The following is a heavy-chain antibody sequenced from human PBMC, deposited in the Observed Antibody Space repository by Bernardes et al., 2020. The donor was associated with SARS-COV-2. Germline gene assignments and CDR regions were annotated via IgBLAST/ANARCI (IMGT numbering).Heavy chain of an antibody. CDR3: ARDLGYCTNGVCSP. D-gene: IGHD2-8*01. V-gene: IGHV3-74*01. J-gene: IGHJ5*02. CDR2: IYTYGGST. Sequence: GFPWRSRRGSGIPLSSLLRQSVPPAPGKGVVWGARIYTYGGSTKQAGPVKGRFTISRDNAKNTLYLQMNSLRDEDTAVYYCARDLGYCTNGVCSPWGQGTLVTVSS. CDR1: GIPLSSLL.